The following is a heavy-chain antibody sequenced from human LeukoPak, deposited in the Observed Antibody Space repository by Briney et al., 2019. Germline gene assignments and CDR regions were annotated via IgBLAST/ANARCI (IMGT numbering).Heavy chain of an antibody. CDR2: IKHDGTEK. J-gene: IGHJ4*02. CDR1: GFTFSRYS. Sequence: GGSLRLSCGASGFTFSRYSMNWVRQAPGKGLEWVANIKHDGTEKYYVDSVKGRFTLSRDNAKNSLYLQMNSLRAEDTAVYYCARETRWELFDYWGQGILVTVSS. D-gene: IGHD1-26*01. CDR3: ARETRWELFDY. V-gene: IGHV3-7*04.